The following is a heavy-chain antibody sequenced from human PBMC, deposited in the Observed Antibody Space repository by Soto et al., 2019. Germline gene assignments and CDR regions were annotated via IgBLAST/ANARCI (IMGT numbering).Heavy chain of an antibody. J-gene: IGHJ6*02. V-gene: IGHV1-2*02. CDR1: GYTFTGYY. Sequence: ASVKVSCKASGYTFTGYYIHWVRQAPGQGLECMGWINPNSGDTNSAQKFQGRVTITADESTSTAYMELSSLRSEDTAVYYCAQNLGIQLYYYYYYGMDVWGQGTTVTVSS. D-gene: IGHD5-18*01. CDR2: INPNSGDT. CDR3: AQNLGIQLYYYYYYGMDV.